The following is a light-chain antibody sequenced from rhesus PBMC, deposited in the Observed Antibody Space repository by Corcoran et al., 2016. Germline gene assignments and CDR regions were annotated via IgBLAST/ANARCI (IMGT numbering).Light chain of an antibody. CDR2: GAS. V-gene: IGKV3-24*04. J-gene: IGKJ4*01. CDR1: QRVSSR. CDR3: LQECSWPLT. Sequence: EIVMTPSPATLSLSPGEKATLSCRASQRVSSRLAGYQQKPGKARRLLIYGASRRATGSPDRFSGAGAGTGCTLTSSGLWPVDVGVYYSLQECSWPLTFGGGTKVELK.